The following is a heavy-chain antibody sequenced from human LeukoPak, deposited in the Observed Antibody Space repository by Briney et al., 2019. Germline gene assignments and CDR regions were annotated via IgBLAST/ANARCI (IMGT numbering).Heavy chain of an antibody. Sequence: ASVKVSCKASGGTFSSYAISWVRQAPGQGLEWMGGIIPIFGTANYAQKFQGRVTITADESTSTAYMELSSLRSEDTAVYYCARRDCSSTSCYTRGDGGYYFDYWGQGTLVTVSS. CDR1: GGTFSSYA. D-gene: IGHD2-2*02. V-gene: IGHV1-69*13. CDR2: IIPIFGTA. J-gene: IGHJ4*02. CDR3: ARRDCSSTSCYTRGDGGYYFDY.